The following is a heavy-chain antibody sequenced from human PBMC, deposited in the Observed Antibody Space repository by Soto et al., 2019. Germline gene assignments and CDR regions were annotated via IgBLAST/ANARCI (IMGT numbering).Heavy chain of an antibody. CDR2: IIGSGGST. CDR1: GFTVSAYA. Sequence: PVASLRRSSLPSGFTVSAYALSWVRQAPGKGLEWVSVIIGSGGSTYYADSVKGRFTISRDNSKNTLYLQMNSLRAEDTAVYYCAKTYYGSGRGFDPWGQGP. CDR3: AKTYYGSGRGFDP. J-gene: IGHJ5*02. D-gene: IGHD3-10*01. V-gene: IGHV3-23*01.